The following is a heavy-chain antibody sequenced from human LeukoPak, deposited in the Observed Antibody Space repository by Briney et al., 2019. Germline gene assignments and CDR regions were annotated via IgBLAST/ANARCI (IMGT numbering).Heavy chain of an antibody. J-gene: IGHJ6*02. CDR1: GYTFTSYD. CDR2: MNPNSGNT. CDR3: AGQPYCSSTSCRATYGMDV. D-gene: IGHD2-2*01. V-gene: IGHV1-8*01. Sequence: ASVKVSFKASGYTFTSYDINWVRQAPGQGLEWMGWMNPNSGNTGYAQKFQGRVTMTRNTSISTAYMELSSLRSEDTAVYYCAGQPYCSSTSCRATYGMDVWGQGTTVTVSS.